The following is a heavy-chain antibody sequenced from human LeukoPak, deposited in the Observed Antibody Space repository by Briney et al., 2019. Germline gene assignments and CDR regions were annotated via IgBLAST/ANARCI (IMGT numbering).Heavy chain of an antibody. CDR2: VSASGGST. V-gene: IGHV3-23*01. D-gene: IGHD1-1*01. CDR1: GFTFTNYA. CDR3: TGGWSGTGYLFDY. J-gene: IGHJ4*02. Sequence: PGGSLRLSCAASGFTFTNYAMSWVRQAPGKGLEWVSGVSASGGSTYYADSVKGRFTISRDHAKTSLYMQMNSVRDEDTAVYYCTGGWSGTGYLFDYWGQGTLVTVSS.